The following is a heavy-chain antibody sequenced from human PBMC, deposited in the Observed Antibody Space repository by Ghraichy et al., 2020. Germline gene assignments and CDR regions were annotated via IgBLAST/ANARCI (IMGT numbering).Heavy chain of an antibody. CDR3: ARGRRGSGSYYYVY. CDR2: ISSSGSTI. CDR1: GFTFSSYE. V-gene: IGHV3-48*03. J-gene: IGHJ4*02. Sequence: GGSLRLSCAASGFTFSSYEMNWVRQAPGKGLEWVSYISSSGSTIYYADSVKGRFTISRDNAKNSLYLQMNSLRAEDTAVYYCARGRRGSGSYYYVYWGQGTMFTVSS. D-gene: IGHD3-10*01.